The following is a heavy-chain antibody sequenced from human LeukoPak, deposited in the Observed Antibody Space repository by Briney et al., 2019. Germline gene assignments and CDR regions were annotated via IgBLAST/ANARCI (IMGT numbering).Heavy chain of an antibody. CDR3: AKGNRDYSNYFNWFDP. CDR2: ISYDGGNK. CDR1: GFTFSSYG. D-gene: IGHD4-11*01. V-gene: IGHV3-30*18. Sequence: GGSLRLSCAASGFTFSSYGMHWVRQAPGKGLEWVAVISYDGGNKYYADSVKGRFTISRDNSKNTLYLQMNSLRAEDTAVYYCAKGNRDYSNYFNWFDPWGQGTLVTVSS. J-gene: IGHJ5*02.